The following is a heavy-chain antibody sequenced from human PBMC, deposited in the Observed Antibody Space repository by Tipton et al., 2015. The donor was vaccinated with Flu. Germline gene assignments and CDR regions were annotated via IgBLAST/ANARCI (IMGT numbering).Heavy chain of an antibody. Sequence: TLSLTCAVSGFSISSGYYWGWIRQPPGKGLEWIGGTHHSGTTYYNPSLKSRVTMSVDTSKNQFSLKLSSVTAADTAVYYCAKVYCDSTNCYAGRLQFDYWGQGTLVTASS. V-gene: IGHV4-38-2*01. J-gene: IGHJ4*02. CDR2: THHSGTT. CDR3: AKVYCDSTNCYAGRLQFDY. CDR1: GFSISSGYY. D-gene: IGHD2-2*01.